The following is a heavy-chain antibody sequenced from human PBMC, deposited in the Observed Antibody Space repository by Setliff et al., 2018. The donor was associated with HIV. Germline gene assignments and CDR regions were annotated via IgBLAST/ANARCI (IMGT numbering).Heavy chain of an antibody. CDR2: INQSGGI. Sequence: NPSETLSLTCAVSGGSFSGYYWSWIRQPPGKGLEWIGEINQSGGINYNPSLKSRVTISIDTFKNQFSTKLYSVTAADTAVYYCATASGYDLFMGAFDIWGQGTMVTVSS. CDR1: GGSFSGYY. J-gene: IGHJ3*02. V-gene: IGHV4-34*01. CDR3: ATASGYDLFMGAFDI. D-gene: IGHD5-12*01.